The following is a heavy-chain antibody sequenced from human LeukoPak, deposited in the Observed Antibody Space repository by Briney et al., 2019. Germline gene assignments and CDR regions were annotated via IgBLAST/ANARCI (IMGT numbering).Heavy chain of an antibody. CDR3: ARDRVAGLTIGDNRHYFDY. CDR1: GFTFRTYT. V-gene: IGHV3-21*01. CDR2: ISSSSSYI. J-gene: IGHJ4*02. Sequence: PGGSLRLSCAASGFTFRTYTMNWVRQAPGKGLEWVSSISSSSSYIYYADSVKGRFTISRDNAKYSLFLQMNSLRAEDTAVYYCARDRVAGLTIGDNRHYFDYWGQGTLVTVSS. D-gene: IGHD3-10*01.